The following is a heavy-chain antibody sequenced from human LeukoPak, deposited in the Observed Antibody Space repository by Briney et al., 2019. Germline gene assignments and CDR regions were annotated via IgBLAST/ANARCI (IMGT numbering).Heavy chain of an antibody. Sequence: GASVKVSCKASGYTFTGYYMHWVRQAPGQVLGWMGWINPNSGGTNYAQKFQGRVTMTRDTSISTAYMELSRLRSDDTAVYYCARAYFGYYDFWSGYNYLDYWGQGTLVTVSS. CDR3: ARAYFGYYDFWSGYNYLDY. CDR2: INPNSGGT. J-gene: IGHJ4*02. D-gene: IGHD3-3*01. V-gene: IGHV1-2*02. CDR1: GYTFTGYY.